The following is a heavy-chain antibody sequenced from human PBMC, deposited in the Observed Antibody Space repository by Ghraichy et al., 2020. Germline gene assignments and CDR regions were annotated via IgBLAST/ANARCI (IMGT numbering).Heavy chain of an antibody. Sequence: GWINPNSGGTNYAQKFQGRVTMTRDTSISTAYMELRRLRSDDTAVYYCASQVLPAAMTDYWGQGTLVTVSS. V-gene: IGHV1-2*02. CDR2: INPNSGGT. D-gene: IGHD2-2*01. CDR3: ASQVLPAAMTDY. J-gene: IGHJ4*02.